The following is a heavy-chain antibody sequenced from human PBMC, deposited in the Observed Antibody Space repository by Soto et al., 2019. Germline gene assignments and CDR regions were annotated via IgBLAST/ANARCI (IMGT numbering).Heavy chain of an antibody. Sequence: QVQLVESGGGVVQPGRSLRLSCAASGFTFSSYGMHWVRQAPGKGLEWVAVISYDGSNKYYADSVKGRFTISRDNSKNTLYLQMNSLRAEDTAVYYCAKARVWGSYRFDYWGQGTLVTVSS. V-gene: IGHV3-30*18. CDR2: ISYDGSNK. CDR1: GFTFSSYG. J-gene: IGHJ4*02. CDR3: AKARVWGSYRFDY. D-gene: IGHD3-16*02.